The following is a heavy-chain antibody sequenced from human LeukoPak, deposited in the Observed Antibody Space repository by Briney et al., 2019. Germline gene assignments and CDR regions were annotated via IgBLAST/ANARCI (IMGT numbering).Heavy chain of an antibody. CDR3: ARDRVGAPCDY. CDR1: GFTFRNFD. D-gene: IGHD1-26*01. Sequence: GGSLRLSCAASGFTFRNFDMNWVRQAPGKGLEWVSYISSSATAIYYADSVKGRFTVSRDNAKNSLFLQMNSLRAEDTGVYCCARDRVGAPCDYWGQGALDTVSS. J-gene: IGHJ4*02. CDR2: ISSSATAI. V-gene: IGHV3-48*03.